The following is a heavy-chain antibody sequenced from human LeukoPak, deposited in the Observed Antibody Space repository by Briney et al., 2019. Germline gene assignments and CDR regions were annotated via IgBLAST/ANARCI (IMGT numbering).Heavy chain of an antibody. V-gene: IGHV1-69*13. D-gene: IGHD1-26*01. CDR1: GGTFSSYA. Sequence: ASVTVSCKASGGTFSSYAISWVRQAPGQGLEWMGGIIPIFGTANYAQKFQGRVTITADESTSTAYMELSSLRSEDTAVYYCARDSVGATTYYYYTDVWGKGTTVTVSS. J-gene: IGHJ6*03. CDR3: ARDSVGATTYYYYTDV. CDR2: IIPIFGTA.